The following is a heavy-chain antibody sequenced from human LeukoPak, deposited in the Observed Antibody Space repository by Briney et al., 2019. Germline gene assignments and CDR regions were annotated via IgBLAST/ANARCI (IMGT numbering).Heavy chain of an antibody. CDR1: GGSISSSNW. D-gene: IGHD4-23*01. CDR3: ARLRRTTVVTDAFDI. V-gene: IGHV4-4*02. J-gene: IGHJ3*02. CDR2: IYYSGST. Sequence: SGTLSLTCAVSGGSISSSNWWSWVRQPPGKGLEWIGYIYYSGSTNYNPSLKSQVTISVDTSKNQFSLKLSSVTAADTAVYYCARLRRTTVVTDAFDIWGQGTMVTVSS.